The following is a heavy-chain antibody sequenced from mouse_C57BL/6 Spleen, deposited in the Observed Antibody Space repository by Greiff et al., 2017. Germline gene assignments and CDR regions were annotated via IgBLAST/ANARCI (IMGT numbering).Heavy chain of an antibody. J-gene: IGHJ2*01. Sequence: VQLQQSGPELVKPGASVKISCKASGYAFSSSWMNWVKQRPGQGLEWIGRIYPGGGDTNYNGKFKGKATLTADKSSRTAYMQLSSLTSEDSAVVFCAGEHYGNSVDYWGQGTTLTVSS. CDR1: GYAFSSSW. D-gene: IGHD2-1*01. CDR2: IYPGGGDT. V-gene: IGHV1-82*01. CDR3: AGEHYGNSVDY.